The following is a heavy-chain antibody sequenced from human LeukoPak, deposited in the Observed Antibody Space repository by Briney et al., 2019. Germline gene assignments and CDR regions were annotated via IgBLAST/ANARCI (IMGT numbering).Heavy chain of an antibody. CDR1: GFPFSSYW. Sequence: GGSLRLSCVASGFPFSSYWMTWVRQAPGKGLEWVANIKQDGSKKSYVDSVKGRFTISRDNAKNSLYLQMNSLRAEDTAIYYCTRVGYIDEGIDYWGQGTLVTVST. CDR3: TRVGYIDEGIDY. D-gene: IGHD5-24*01. J-gene: IGHJ4*02. V-gene: IGHV3-7*04. CDR2: IKQDGSKK.